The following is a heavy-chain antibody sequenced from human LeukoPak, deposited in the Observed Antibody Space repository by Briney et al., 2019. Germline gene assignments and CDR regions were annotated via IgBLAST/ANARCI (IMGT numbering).Heavy chain of an antibody. CDR2: ISSSGSTI. CDR3: ARGVAVAPRHYYYYMDV. Sequence: AGGSLRLSCAASGFTFSSYEMNWVRQAPGKGLEWVSYISSSGSTIYYADSVKGRFTISRDNAKNSLYLQMNSLRAEDTAVYYCARGVAVAPRHYYYYMDVWGKGTTVTISS. J-gene: IGHJ6*03. V-gene: IGHV3-48*03. CDR1: GFTFSSYE. D-gene: IGHD6-19*01.